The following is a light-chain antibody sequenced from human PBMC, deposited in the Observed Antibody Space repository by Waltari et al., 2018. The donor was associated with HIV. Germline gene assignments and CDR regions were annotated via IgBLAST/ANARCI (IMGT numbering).Light chain of an antibody. Sequence: SYVLTQSPSVSVALGQTASLACGGNNIGSKSVHWYQQKPGQAPALVIYDDRERPSEIPERFSGSNSGHTATLSIGRVEAGDEADYYCQVWESSSDHVVIGGGTKLTV. CDR2: DDR. CDR1: NIGSKS. V-gene: IGLV3-21*02. CDR3: QVWESSSDHVV. J-gene: IGLJ2*01.